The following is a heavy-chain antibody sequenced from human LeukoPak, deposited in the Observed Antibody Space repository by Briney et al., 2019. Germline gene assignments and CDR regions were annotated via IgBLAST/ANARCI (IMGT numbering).Heavy chain of an antibody. J-gene: IGHJ5*02. CDR1: GGSISSSSYY. CDR2: IYYSGST. V-gene: IGHV4-39*01. CDR3: ARRGYYSAWFAP. Sequence: SETLSLTCTVSGGSISSSSYYWGWIRQPPGKGLEWIGRIYYSGSTYYNPSLKSRVTISVDTSKNQFSQKLSSVPAADTAVYYCARRGYYSAWFAPWGQGTLVTVSS. D-gene: IGHD3-3*01.